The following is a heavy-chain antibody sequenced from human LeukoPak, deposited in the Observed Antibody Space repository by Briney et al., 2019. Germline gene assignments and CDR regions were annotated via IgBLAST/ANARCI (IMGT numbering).Heavy chain of an antibody. J-gene: IGHJ3*02. CDR1: GFTFSSYE. V-gene: IGHV3-48*03. CDR2: ISGSGSTI. D-gene: IGHD3-22*01. CDR3: ARGGGVITPLDAFDI. Sequence: GGSLRLSCAASGFTFSSYEMNWVRQAPGKGLEWVSYISGSGSTIYYADSVKGRFTISRDNAKNSLYLQMNSLRAEDTAVYYCARGGGVITPLDAFDIWGQGTMVTVSS.